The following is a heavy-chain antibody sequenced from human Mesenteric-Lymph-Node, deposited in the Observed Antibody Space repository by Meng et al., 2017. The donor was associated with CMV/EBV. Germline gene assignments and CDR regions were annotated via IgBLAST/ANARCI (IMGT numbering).Heavy chain of an antibody. CDR1: GFTFRSYS. J-gene: IGHJ6*02. CDR2: ISSSISTI. V-gene: IGHV3-48*04. Sequence: GESLKISCTASGFTFRSYSMNWVRQAPGKGLEWVSYISSSISTIYYADSVKGRFTISRANAKNSLYLQMNSLRAEDTAVYYCARGGASEGMDVWGQGTTVTVSS. CDR3: ARGGASEGMDV. D-gene: IGHD1-26*01.